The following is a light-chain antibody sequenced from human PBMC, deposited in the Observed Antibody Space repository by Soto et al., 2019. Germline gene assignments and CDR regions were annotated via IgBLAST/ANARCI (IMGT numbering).Light chain of an antibody. CDR1: QSVSSN. J-gene: IGKJ1*01. Sequence: EIVMTQSPATLSVSPGERATLSCRASQSVSSNLAWYQQKPGQAPRLLLYGAATTATGVPARFSGSGSGTVFTLTNSSLHSEDFAVYYCQQYNTWPRTFGQGTKVEIK. CDR2: GAA. CDR3: QQYNTWPRT. V-gene: IGKV3-15*01.